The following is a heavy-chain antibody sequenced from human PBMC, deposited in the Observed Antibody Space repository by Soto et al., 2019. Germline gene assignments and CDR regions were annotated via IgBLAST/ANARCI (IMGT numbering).Heavy chain of an antibody. Sequence: EVQLVESGGGLVKPGGSLRLSCAASGFTFSSYSMNWVRQAPGKGLEWVSSISSSSSYIYYADSVKGRFTISRDNAKNSLYLQMNSLRAEDTAVYYCARAGRQTGGTYYDFWSGYWGQGTLVTVSS. CDR3: ARAGRQTGGTYYDFWSGY. CDR1: GFTFSSYS. D-gene: IGHD3-3*01. CDR2: ISSSSSYI. V-gene: IGHV3-21*01. J-gene: IGHJ4*02.